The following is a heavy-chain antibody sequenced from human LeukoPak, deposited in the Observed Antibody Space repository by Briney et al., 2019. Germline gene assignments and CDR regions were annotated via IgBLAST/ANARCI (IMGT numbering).Heavy chain of an antibody. CDR2: IHYSGST. D-gene: IGHD1-14*01. J-gene: IGHJ5*02. CDR3: AGWRSSVPYNAGFDP. Sequence: SETLSLTCTVSGGSISSYYWSWIRQPPGKGLEWIGYIHYSGSTNYNPSLKSRVTISVDTSKNQFSLKLSSVTAADTAVYYCAGWRSSVPYNAGFDPWGQGTLVTVSS. V-gene: IGHV4-59*08. CDR1: GGSISSYY.